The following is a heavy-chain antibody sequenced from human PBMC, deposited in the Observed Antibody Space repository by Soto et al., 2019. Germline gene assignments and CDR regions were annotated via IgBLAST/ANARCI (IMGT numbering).Heavy chain of an antibody. CDR3: AKTDWGLGWYFDL. CDR1: GLTFSNYA. CDR2: ISGNGEST. V-gene: IGHV3-23*01. J-gene: IGHJ2*01. D-gene: IGHD7-27*01. Sequence: EVQLLESGGGLVQSGGSLRLSCAASGLTFSNYAMSWVRQAPGKGLEWVSSISGNGESTDYAGSVKGRFTISRDNSKNMLFLQMNTLRAEDTAAYFCAKTDWGLGWYFDLWGRGTPVTVSS.